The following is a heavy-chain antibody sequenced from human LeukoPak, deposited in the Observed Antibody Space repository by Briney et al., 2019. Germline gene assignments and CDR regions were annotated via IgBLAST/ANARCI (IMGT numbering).Heavy chain of an antibody. Sequence: PGGSLRLSCAASGFTFSSHWMSWVRQAPGKGLEWVANIKKDGSEKYYVDSVKGRFTISRDNAKNSLYLQMNSLRAEDTAVYFCAKSTRAVMAMMDVWGKGTTVTVSS. CDR1: GFTFSSHW. V-gene: IGHV3-7*01. D-gene: IGHD3-16*01. J-gene: IGHJ6*04. CDR2: IKKDGSEK. CDR3: AKSTRAVMAMMDV.